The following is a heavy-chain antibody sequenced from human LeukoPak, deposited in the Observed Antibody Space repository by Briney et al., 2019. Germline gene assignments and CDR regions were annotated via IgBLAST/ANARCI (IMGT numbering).Heavy chain of an antibody. D-gene: IGHD1-1*01. CDR2: IYTSGST. Sequence: SETLSLTCAVSGGSISSYYWSWIRQPAGKGLEWIGRIYTSGSTTYNPSLKSRVTISVDTSKNQFSLKLSSVTAADTAVYYCARLERRDYYYYMDVWGKGTTVTVSS. J-gene: IGHJ6*03. CDR1: GGSISSYY. CDR3: ARLERRDYYYYMDV. V-gene: IGHV4-4*07.